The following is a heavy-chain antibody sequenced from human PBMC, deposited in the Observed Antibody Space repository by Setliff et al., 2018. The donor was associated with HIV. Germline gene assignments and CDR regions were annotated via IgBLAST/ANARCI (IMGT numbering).Heavy chain of an antibody. J-gene: IGHJ5*01. CDR1: GGSISSGTYY. V-gene: IGHV4-39*07. D-gene: IGHD2-15*01. Sequence: SCSVSGGSISSGTYYWGWIRQPPGKGLEWIGSMSHSGSTLYNPSLKSRVTISVDTSKNQFSLRLSSATVADTAIYYCARGFEGYCSGASCHWFDSWGQGTQVTVSS. CDR2: MSHSGST. CDR3: ARGFEGYCSGASCHWFDS.